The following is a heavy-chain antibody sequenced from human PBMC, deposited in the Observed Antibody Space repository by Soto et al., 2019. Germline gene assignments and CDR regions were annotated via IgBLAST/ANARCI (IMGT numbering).Heavy chain of an antibody. J-gene: IGHJ6*02. Sequence: ASVKVSCKASGYTFTSYDINWVRQAPGQGLEWMGWISGYNGNTKYAEKFQGRVTMTTNTSTSTAHMELRSLRSDDTAVYYCAREGQAPYYYYGMDVWGQGTAVTVS. CDR2: ISGYNGNT. CDR3: AREGQAPYYYYGMDV. V-gene: IGHV1-18*01. CDR1: GYTFTSYD.